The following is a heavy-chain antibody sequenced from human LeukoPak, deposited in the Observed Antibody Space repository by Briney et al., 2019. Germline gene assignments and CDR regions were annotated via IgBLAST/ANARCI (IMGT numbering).Heavy chain of an antibody. CDR1: GYTLTSYD. V-gene: IGHV1-18*01. Sequence: GASVKVSCKASGYTLTSYDINWVRQAPGQGLEWMGGISAYNGNTNHAQKLQGRVTMTTDTSTNTAYMELRSLRSDDTAVYYCAREGTTGTSSVIYFDYWGQGNLVTVSS. D-gene: IGHD1-1*01. CDR3: AREGTTGTSSVIYFDY. J-gene: IGHJ4*02. CDR2: ISAYNGNT.